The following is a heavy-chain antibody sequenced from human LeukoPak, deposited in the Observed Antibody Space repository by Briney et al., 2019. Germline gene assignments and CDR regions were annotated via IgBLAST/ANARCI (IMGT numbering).Heavy chain of an antibody. Sequence: QTLSLTCAITGDSVSCNSAAWNWLRQSPSRGLEWLGRTYYRSKWYNNYAVSVKSRITINPDTSKNQFSLQLNSVTPEDTAAYYCARDGDWSDPWGQGSLVTVSS. CDR1: GDSVSCNSAA. CDR3: ARDGDWSDP. V-gene: IGHV6-1*01. CDR2: TYYRSKWYN. J-gene: IGHJ5*02.